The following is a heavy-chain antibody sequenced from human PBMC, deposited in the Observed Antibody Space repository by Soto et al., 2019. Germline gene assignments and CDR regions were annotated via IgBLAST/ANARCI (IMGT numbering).Heavy chain of an antibody. V-gene: IGHV3-74*01. CDR1: GFTFSSYW. D-gene: IGHD2-15*01. CDR3: ARGLSVVAATRYGMDV. J-gene: IGHJ6*02. CDR2: INSDGSST. Sequence: GGSLRLSCAASGFTFSSYWMHWVRQAPGKGLVWVSRINSDGSSTSYADSVKGRFTISRDNAKNTLYLQMNSLRAKDTAVYYCARGLSVVAATRYGMDVWGQGTTVTVSS.